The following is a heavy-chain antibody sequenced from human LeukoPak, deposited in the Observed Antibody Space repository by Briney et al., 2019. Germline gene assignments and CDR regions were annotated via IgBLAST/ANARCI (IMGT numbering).Heavy chain of an antibody. D-gene: IGHD2-2*02. CDR3: ARDLGYCSSTSCYTPNWFDP. Sequence: PSQTLSLTCTVSGGSISSGDYYWSWIRQPPGKGLEWIGYTYYSGSTYYNPSLKRRVTISVDTSKNQFSLKLSSVTAADTAVYYCARDLGYCSSTSCYTPNWFDPWGQGPLVTVSS. J-gene: IGHJ5*02. CDR1: GGSISSGDYY. CDR2: TYYSGST. V-gene: IGHV4-30-4*01.